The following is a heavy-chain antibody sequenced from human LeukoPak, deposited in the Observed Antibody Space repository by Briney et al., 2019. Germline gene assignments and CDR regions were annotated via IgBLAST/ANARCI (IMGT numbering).Heavy chain of an antibody. D-gene: IGHD1-26*01. J-gene: IGHJ4*02. CDR2: ISSDGSEE. CDR3: AKDKGREGDY. Sequence: AGGSLRLSCAASGFTFSNYGMHWIRQAQGRGLEWVAVISSDGSEEYYADSVKGRFTISRDNSKNTLYLQMNSLRVEDTAVYYCAKDKGREGDYWGQGNLVTVSS. CDR1: GFTFSNYG. V-gene: IGHV3-30*18.